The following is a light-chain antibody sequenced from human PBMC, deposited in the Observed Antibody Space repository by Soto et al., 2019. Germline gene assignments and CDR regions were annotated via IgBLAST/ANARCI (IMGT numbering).Light chain of an antibody. V-gene: IGKV3-20*01. CDR1: QSVDTY. J-gene: IGKJ5*01. CDR2: GTS. Sequence: VLTQSPATLSLSPGERATVSCRASQSVDTYLAWYQVKPGQAPRLLIYGTSSRATGTPARFSGSGSGTDFTLSISRVEPEDFAVDYCQQYDTSPTTFGQGARL. CDR3: QQYDTSPTT.